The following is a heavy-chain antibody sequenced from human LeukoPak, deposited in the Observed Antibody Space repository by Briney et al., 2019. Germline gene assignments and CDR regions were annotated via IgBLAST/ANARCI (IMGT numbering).Heavy chain of an antibody. CDR1: GGSISSYY. D-gene: IGHD5-12*01. CDR2: IYYSGST. V-gene: IGHV4-59*08. CDR3: ARQYGWLLDPYFDY. Sequence: SETLSLTCTVSGGSISSYYWSWIRQPPGKGLEWIGYIYYSGSTNYNPSLKSRATISVDTSKNQFSLKLSSVTAADTAVYYCARQYGWLLDPYFDYWGQGTLVTVSS. J-gene: IGHJ4*02.